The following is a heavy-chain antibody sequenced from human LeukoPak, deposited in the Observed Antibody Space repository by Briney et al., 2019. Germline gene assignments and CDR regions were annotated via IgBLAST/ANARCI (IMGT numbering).Heavy chain of an antibody. V-gene: IGHV4-59*08. J-gene: IGHJ4*02. Sequence: SETLSLTCTVSGGSISSYYWSRIRQPPGKGLEWIGYIYYSGSTNYNPSLKSRVTISVDTSKNQFSLKLSSVTAADTAIYYCARAVSGRFDYWGQGTLVTVSS. D-gene: IGHD6-19*01. CDR3: ARAVSGRFDY. CDR1: GGSISSYY. CDR2: IYYSGST.